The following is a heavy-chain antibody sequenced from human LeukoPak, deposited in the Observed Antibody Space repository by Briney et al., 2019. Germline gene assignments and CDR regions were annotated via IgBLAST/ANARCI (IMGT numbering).Heavy chain of an antibody. CDR3: ARERSGLVVTNDGDAFDI. V-gene: IGHV1-46*01. D-gene: IGHD2-21*02. Sequence: ASVKASCKASGYTFTSYYMHWVRQAPGQGLEWMGIINPSGGSTSYAQKFQGRVTMTRDTSTSTVYMELSSLRSEDTAVYYCARERSGLVVTNDGDAFDIWGQGTMVTVSS. J-gene: IGHJ3*02. CDR2: INPSGGST. CDR1: GYTFTSYY.